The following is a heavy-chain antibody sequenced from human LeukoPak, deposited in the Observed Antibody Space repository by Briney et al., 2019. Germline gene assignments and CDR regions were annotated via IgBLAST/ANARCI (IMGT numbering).Heavy chain of an antibody. J-gene: IGHJ4*02. CDR3: ASGFDSRFFDK. CDR2: IKQDGNEK. CDR1: GFTSSNYW. D-gene: IGHD3-22*01. V-gene: IGHV3-7*01. Sequence: GGSLRLSCAASGFTSSNYWMTWVRQAPGKGLEWVANIKQDGNEKYYVDSVKGRFTISRDNAKNSPYLQMNSLRAEDTAVYYCASGFDSRFFDKWGQGTLVTVSS.